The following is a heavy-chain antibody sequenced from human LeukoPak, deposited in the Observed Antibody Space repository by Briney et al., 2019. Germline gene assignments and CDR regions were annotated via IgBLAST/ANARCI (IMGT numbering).Heavy chain of an antibody. V-gene: IGHV4-59*01. Sequence: PSETLSLTCTVSGGSISSYYWSWIRQAPGKGLEWIGYIYYSGSTNYNPSLKSRVTISVDTSKNQFSLKLSSVTAADTAVYYCARDTPGVYYGSGKNTFDIWGQGTMVTVSS. D-gene: IGHD3-10*01. CDR1: GGSISSYY. J-gene: IGHJ3*02. CDR3: ARDTPGVYYGSGKNTFDI. CDR2: IYYSGST.